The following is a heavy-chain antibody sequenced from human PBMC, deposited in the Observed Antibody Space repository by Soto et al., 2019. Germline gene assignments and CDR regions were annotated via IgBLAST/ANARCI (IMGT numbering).Heavy chain of an antibody. CDR1: GFTFSGSG. J-gene: IGHJ4*02. CDR3: TAMAGIDY. Sequence: SGGSLRLSCAASGFTFSGSGIHWVRQASGKGLEWVGRIRTKTNNYATTYAASVKGRFTISRDDSKNMAYLQMNSLKTEDTAVYYCTAMAGIDYWGQGTLVTVPQ. V-gene: IGHV3-73*01. D-gene: IGHD6-19*01. CDR2: IRTKTNNYAT.